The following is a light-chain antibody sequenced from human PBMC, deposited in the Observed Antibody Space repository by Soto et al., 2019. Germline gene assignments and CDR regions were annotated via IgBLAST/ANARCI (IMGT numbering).Light chain of an antibody. V-gene: IGKV3-15*01. CDR2: GAS. CDR1: QSVSSN. Sequence: EIVMTQSPATRSVSPGERATLSCRAIQSVSSNLAWYQQKPGQATRLLIYGASTRSTGIPARFSGSGSGTEFTLTISSLKSSDFEVYYCQQYKNLPRTCGQGTKVEIK. J-gene: IGKJ1*01. CDR3: QQYKNLPRT.